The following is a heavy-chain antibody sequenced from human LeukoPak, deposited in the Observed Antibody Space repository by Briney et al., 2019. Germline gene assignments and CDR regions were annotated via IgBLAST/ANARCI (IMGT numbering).Heavy chain of an antibody. D-gene: IGHD5-18*01. V-gene: IGHV1-8*01. CDR2: MNPNSGNT. Sequence: GASVKVSCKASGYTFTGYDINWVRQATGQGLEWMGWMNPNSGNTGCAQKFQGRVTMTRNTSISTAYMELSSLRSEDTAVYYCARGNTAMAPNFDYWGQGTLVTVSS. CDR1: GYTFTGYD. CDR3: ARGNTAMAPNFDY. J-gene: IGHJ4*02.